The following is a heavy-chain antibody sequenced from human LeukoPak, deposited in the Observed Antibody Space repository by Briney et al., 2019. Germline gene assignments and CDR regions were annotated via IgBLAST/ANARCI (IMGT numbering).Heavy chain of an antibody. V-gene: IGHV3-23*01. CDR2: ISGSGGGT. Sequence: GGSLRLSCAASGFTFSTYAMSWVRQAPGKGLEGVSAISGSGGGTYYAASVKGRFTISRDNSKNTLYLHMNPLRPDDTAVYYWPKMVWLTTQCIDYCGQGTLVTVSS. D-gene: IGHD2-8*01. CDR3: PKMVWLTTQCIDY. CDR1: GFTFSTYA. J-gene: IGHJ4*02.